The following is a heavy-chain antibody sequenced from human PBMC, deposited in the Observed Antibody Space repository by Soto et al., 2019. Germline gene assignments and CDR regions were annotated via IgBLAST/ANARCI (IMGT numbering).Heavy chain of an antibody. D-gene: IGHD6-6*01. CDR1: GGSFSVYY. CDR2: INHSGST. V-gene: IGHV4-34*01. Sequence: PSEPLSLTCAGYGGSFSVYYRSWIRHPPGKGLEWIGEINHSGSTNYNPSLKSRVTISVDTSKNQFSLKLSSVTAADTAVYYCARGGLTGEAARPYYFDYWGQGTLVTVSS. CDR3: ARGGLTGEAARPYYFDY. J-gene: IGHJ4*02.